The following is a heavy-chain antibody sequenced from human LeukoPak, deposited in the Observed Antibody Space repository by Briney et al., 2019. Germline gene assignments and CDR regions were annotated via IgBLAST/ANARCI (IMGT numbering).Heavy chain of an antibody. J-gene: IGHJ4*02. CDR3: AREWSGYGFDY. CDR1: GGSISSYY. V-gene: IGHV4-59*01. Sequence: PSETLSLTCTVSGGSISSYYWSWIRQPPGKGLEWIGYIYYSGSTNYNPSLKSRVTISVDTSKNQFSLKLSSVTAADTAVYYCAREWSGYGFDYWGQGTLVTVSS. D-gene: IGHD5-12*01. CDR2: IYYSGST.